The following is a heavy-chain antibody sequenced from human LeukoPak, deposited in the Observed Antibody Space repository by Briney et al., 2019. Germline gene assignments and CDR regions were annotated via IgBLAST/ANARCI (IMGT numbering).Heavy chain of an antibody. CDR3: ARLLQSHYYYYYGMDV. V-gene: IGHV5-51*01. CDR1: GYSFTSCW. D-gene: IGHD2-15*01. CDR2: IYPGDSDT. J-gene: IGHJ6*02. Sequence: GESLKISFKGSGYSFTSCWIGWVRQMPGKGLEWMGIIYPGDSDTRYSPSFQGQVTISADKSISTAYLQWSSLKASDTAMYYCARLLQSHYYYYYGMDVWGQGTTVTVSS.